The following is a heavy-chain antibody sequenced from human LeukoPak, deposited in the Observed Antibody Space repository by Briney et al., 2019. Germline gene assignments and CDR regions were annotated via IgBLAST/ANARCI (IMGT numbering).Heavy chain of an antibody. Sequence: GGSLRLSCAASGFTFSDYYMSWIRQAPGKGLEWVSYISSSGSTIYYADSVKGRFTISRDNAKNSLYLQMNSLRAEDTAVYYCARDASSGLHRRGYSGYDTGLFDYWGQGTLVTVSS. CDR2: ISSSGSTI. D-gene: IGHD5-12*01. CDR3: ARDASSGLHRRGYSGYDTGLFDY. CDR1: GFTFSDYY. V-gene: IGHV3-11*04. J-gene: IGHJ4*02.